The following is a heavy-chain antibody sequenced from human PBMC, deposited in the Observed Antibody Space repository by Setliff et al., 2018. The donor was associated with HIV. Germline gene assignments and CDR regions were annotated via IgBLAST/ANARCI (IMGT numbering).Heavy chain of an antibody. CDR3: ARQNSGWGVGLYYFDY. J-gene: IGHJ4*02. D-gene: IGHD6-19*01. Sequence: SETLSLTCSVSGGSISSSSDYWGWIRQPPGKGLEWIGSIYYSGSVYYNPSLKSRVTISVDTPNNHFSLRLSSVTAADTALYYCARQNSGWGVGLYYFDYWGQGTLVTVSS. CDR1: GGSISSSSDY. CDR2: IYYSGSV. V-gene: IGHV4-39*01.